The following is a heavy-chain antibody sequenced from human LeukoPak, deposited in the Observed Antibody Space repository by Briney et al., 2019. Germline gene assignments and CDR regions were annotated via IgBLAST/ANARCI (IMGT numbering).Heavy chain of an antibody. J-gene: IGHJ4*02. CDR3: AMTFGVVVVAATYY. V-gene: IGHV1-18*01. Sequence: ASVKVSCKAYGYTFTSYGISWVRQAPGQGLEWMGWISAYNGNTNYAQKLQGRVTMTTDTSTSTAYMELRSLRSDDTAVHYCAMTFGVVVVAATYYWGQGTLVTVSS. D-gene: IGHD2-15*01. CDR2: ISAYNGNT. CDR1: GYTFTSYG.